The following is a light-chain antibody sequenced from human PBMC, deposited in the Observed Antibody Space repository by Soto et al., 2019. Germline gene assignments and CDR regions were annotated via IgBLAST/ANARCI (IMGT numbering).Light chain of an antibody. CDR3: QQSYSTPRT. Sequence: DIQMTQSPSSLSASVGDRVTITCRASQSISSYLNWYQQKPGKVPKLLIYAASSLQSGVPSRISGSGSGTDFTRTISSLQPEDFATYYCQQSYSTPRTFGQGTKVDIK. CDR2: AAS. CDR1: QSISSY. J-gene: IGKJ1*01. V-gene: IGKV1-39*01.